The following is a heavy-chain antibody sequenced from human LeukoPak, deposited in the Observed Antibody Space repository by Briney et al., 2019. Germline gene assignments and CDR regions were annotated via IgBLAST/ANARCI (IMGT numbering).Heavy chain of an antibody. J-gene: IGHJ3*02. CDR3: ARDYRPHYCYDSSGSAFDS. Sequence: KSSETLSLTGAVYGGSFSGYYWSWIRQPAGKGLEWIGRIYTSASTNYNPSLKGRVTMSVDTSKNQFSLKLSSVAAADTAVYYCARDYRPHYCYDSSGSAFDSWGQGTMVTASS. CDR2: IYTSAST. D-gene: IGHD3-22*01. CDR1: GGSFSGYY. V-gene: IGHV4-59*10.